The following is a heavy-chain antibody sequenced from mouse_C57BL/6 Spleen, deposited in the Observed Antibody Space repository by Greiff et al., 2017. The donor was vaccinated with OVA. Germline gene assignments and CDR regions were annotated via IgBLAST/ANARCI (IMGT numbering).Heavy chain of an antibody. D-gene: IGHD2-4*01. J-gene: IGHJ2*01. CDR1: GYTFTSYW. Sequence: QVQLQQPGAELVKPGASVKLSCKASGYTFTSYWMHWVKQRPGRGLEWIGRIDPNSGGTTYNEKFKSKATLTVDKPSSTAYMQLSSLISEDSAVYYCAREEEDYAGDSDYWGQGTTLTVSS. CDR2: IDPNSGGT. V-gene: IGHV1-72*01. CDR3: AREEEDYAGDSDY.